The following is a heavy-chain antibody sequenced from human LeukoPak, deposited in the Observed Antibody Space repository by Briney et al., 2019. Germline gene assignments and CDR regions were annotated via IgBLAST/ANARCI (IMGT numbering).Heavy chain of an antibody. Sequence: ASVKASCKVSGSTLTDLSVHWVRQAPGGGLEWLGGFDPEDGGTLYTEKFKGRLTMTEDTSTDIAYMELTSLRSDDTAVYYCVTVDLFGDLYYFYMDVWGEGTTVTVSS. V-gene: IGHV1-24*01. D-gene: IGHD3-3*01. CDR1: GSTLTDLS. J-gene: IGHJ6*03. CDR2: FDPEDGGT. CDR3: VTVDLFGDLYYFYMDV.